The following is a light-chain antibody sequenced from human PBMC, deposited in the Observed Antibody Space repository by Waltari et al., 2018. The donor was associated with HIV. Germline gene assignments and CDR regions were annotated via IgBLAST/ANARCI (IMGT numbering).Light chain of an antibody. J-gene: IGLJ2*01. V-gene: IGLV2-11*01. CDR3: CSYAGNYTLI. CDR1: TSDVGGFNS. CDR2: DVT. Sequence: QSALTQPRSVSGSPGQSVTNSCTGTTSDVGGFNSVSWYQQHPGKAPKLMIYDVTKRPSGVPDRFSGSKSGNTASLTISGLQADDEADYYCCSYAGNYTLIFGGGTKLTVL.